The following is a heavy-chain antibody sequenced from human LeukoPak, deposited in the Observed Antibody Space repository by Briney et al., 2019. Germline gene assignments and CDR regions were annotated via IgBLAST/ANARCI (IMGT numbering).Heavy chain of an antibody. CDR1: GFTVSSNY. V-gene: IGHV3-53*01. J-gene: IGHJ4*02. CDR3: ARGGDFDWQHSIDY. CDR2: IYSGGST. Sequence: PGGSLRLSCAASGFTVSSNYMSWVRQAPGKGLEWVSVIYSGGSTYYADSVKGRFTISRDNSKNTLYLQMNSLRAEDTAVYYCARGGDFDWQHSIDYWGQGTLVTVSS. D-gene: IGHD3-9*01.